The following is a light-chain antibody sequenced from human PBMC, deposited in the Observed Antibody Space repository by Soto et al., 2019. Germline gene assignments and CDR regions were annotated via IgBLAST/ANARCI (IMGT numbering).Light chain of an antibody. J-gene: IGKJ1*01. V-gene: IGKV3-20*01. CDR1: QSVSSSY. Sequence: NVLTQFPGTLSLFPGGRATLSFRASQSVSSSYLAWYQQKPGQAPRLLIYGASSRATGIPDRFSGSGSGTDFTLTISRLEPEDFAVYYCHQYVSSWTFGQGTKVDI. CDR2: GAS. CDR3: HQYVSSWT.